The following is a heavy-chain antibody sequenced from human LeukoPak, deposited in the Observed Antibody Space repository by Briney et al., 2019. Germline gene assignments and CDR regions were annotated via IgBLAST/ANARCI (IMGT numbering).Heavy chain of an antibody. J-gene: IGHJ6*03. V-gene: IGHV3-23*01. CDR2: ISSTGGTT. CDR1: GITFSSYG. CDR3: AKNGDRGAYCTGGTCYPYSYYYMDV. Sequence: GGSLRLSCAASGITFSSYGMNWVRQAPGKGLEWVSSISSTGGTTYYADSVKGRFTISRDNSKNTLYLQMNSLRAEDTAIYYCAKNGDRGAYCTGGTCYPYSYYYMDVWGKGTTVTI. D-gene: IGHD2-15*01.